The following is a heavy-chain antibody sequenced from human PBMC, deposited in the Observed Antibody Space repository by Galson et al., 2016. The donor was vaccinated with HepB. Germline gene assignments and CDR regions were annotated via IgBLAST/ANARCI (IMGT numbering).Heavy chain of an antibody. CDR2: ISGSSGIT. Sequence: SLRLSCAASGFTLNDHAMSWVRQATGTGLEWVSGISGSSGITFYADSVEGRFIISRDTSKNILYLHMNSLRVEDTAMYIWARFFGRTSSLFVDSWGQGTLVTVSS. V-gene: IGHV3-23*01. J-gene: IGHJ4*02. CDR3: ARFFGRTSSLFVDS. D-gene: IGHD3-3*01. CDR1: GFTLNDHA.